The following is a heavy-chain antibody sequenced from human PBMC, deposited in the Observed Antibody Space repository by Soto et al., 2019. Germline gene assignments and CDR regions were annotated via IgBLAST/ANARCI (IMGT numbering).Heavy chain of an antibody. V-gene: IGHV3-72*01. Sequence: EVQLVESGGGLVQPGGSLRLSCAASGLIFSDYHMDWVRQAPGKGLEWVGRIRRKANSYTTEYAASVKGRFTISRDESNNSLYLQVNSLKSEDTAVYYCAMLGGWSGGSSGMDVWGQGTTVTVSS. D-gene: IGHD6-19*01. CDR1: GLIFSDYH. J-gene: IGHJ6*02. CDR3: AMLGGWSGGSSGMDV. CDR2: IRRKANSYTT.